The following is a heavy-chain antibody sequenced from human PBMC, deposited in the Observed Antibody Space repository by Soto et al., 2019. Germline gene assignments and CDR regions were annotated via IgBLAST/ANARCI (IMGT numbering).Heavy chain of an antibody. CDR2: IYYSGST. J-gene: IGHJ4*02. D-gene: IGHD2-15*01. CDR1: GGSISSGGYY. CDR3: ARGYCSGGSCYSVDY. Sequence: QVQLQESGPGLVKPSETLSLTCTVSGGSISSGGYYWSWIRQHPGKGLEWIGYIYYSGSTYYNPSLKSRVTTSVDTSKNQFSLKLSSVTAADTAVYYCARGYCSGGSCYSVDYWGQGTLVTVSS. V-gene: IGHV4-31*03.